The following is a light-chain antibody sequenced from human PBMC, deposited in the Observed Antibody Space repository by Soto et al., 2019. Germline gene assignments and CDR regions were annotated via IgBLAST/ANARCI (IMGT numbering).Light chain of an antibody. CDR2: EVG. CDR1: SSAVGAFNY. CDR3: CSYASGSIYV. J-gene: IGLJ1*01. V-gene: IGLV2-14*01. Sequence: QSVLTQPASVSGSPGQSITISCTGTSSAVGAFNYVSWYLQYPGKAPQLMIYEVGNRPSGVSNRFSGSKSGNTASLTISGLQAEDEADYYCCSYASGSIYVFGTGTKLTVL.